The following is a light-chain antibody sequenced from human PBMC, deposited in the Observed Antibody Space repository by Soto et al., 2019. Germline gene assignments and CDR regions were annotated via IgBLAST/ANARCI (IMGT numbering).Light chain of an antibody. CDR1: QSVSSSY. V-gene: IGKV3-20*01. CDR3: HQYGSSPPVT. Sequence: ENVLTQSPGTLSLSPGETATLSCRASQSVSSSYLAWYQQKPGQAPRLLIYGASSRATGIPDRFSGSGSGTVFTLTISRLEPEDFAMYYCHQYGSSPPVTFGQGTRLEIK. J-gene: IGKJ5*01. CDR2: GAS.